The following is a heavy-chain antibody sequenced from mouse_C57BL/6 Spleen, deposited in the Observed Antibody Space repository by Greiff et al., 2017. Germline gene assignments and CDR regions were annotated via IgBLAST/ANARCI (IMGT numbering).Heavy chain of an antibody. CDR2: ISGGGSYT. CDR3: ARGLRFITTEVYYFDY. D-gene: IGHD1-1*01. J-gene: IGHJ2*01. V-gene: IGHV5-4*01. CDR1: GFTFSSYA. Sequence: EVHLVESGGGLVKPGGSLKLSCAASGFTFSSYAMSWVRQTPEKRLEWVATISGGGSYTYYPDNVKGRFTISRDNAKNNLYLQMSHLKSEDTAMYYGARGLRFITTEVYYFDYWGQGTTLTVSS.